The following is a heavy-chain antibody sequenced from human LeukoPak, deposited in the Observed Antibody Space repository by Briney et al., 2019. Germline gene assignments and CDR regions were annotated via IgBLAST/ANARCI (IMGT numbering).Heavy chain of an antibody. CDR1: RYALTELS. D-gene: IGHD3-10*01. CDR3: AGDVLVSGGSYYHGY. CDR2: VDPKDGAT. V-gene: IGHV1-24*01. Sequence: ASVKVSCKVSRYALTELSIHWVRQAPGKGFEWMGGVDPKDGATIYAQNFQGRVTVTDDTSTDTTYMELSGLTSEDTALYYCAGDVLVSGGSYYHGYWGQGTLVTVSS. J-gene: IGHJ4*02.